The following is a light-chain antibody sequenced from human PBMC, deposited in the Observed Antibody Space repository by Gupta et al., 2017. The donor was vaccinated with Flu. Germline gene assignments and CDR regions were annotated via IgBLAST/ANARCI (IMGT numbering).Light chain of an antibody. CDR1: SSDVGGYNY. CDR3: SSYAGSYWV. CDR2: EVS. Sequence: QSALTQPPSASGSPRQSVTISCTGTSSDVGGYNYVSWYQQHPGKAPKLMIYEVSKRPSGVPDRFSGSKSGNTASLTVSGLQAEDEADYYCSSYAGSYWVFGGGTKLTVL. V-gene: IGLV2-8*01. J-gene: IGLJ3*02.